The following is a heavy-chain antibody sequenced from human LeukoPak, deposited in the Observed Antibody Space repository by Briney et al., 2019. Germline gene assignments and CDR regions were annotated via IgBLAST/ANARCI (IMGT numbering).Heavy chain of an antibody. CDR1: GGSISSYY. CDR2: IYYSGST. CDR3: ARAQYYYDSSGNYYFDY. J-gene: IGHJ4*02. D-gene: IGHD3-22*01. Sequence: SETLSLTCTVSGGSISSYYWSWIRQPPGKGLEWIGYIYYSGSTNYNPSLKSRVTMSVDTSKDQFSLKLSSVTAADTAVYYCARAQYYYDSSGNYYFDYWGQGTLVTVSS. V-gene: IGHV4-59*12.